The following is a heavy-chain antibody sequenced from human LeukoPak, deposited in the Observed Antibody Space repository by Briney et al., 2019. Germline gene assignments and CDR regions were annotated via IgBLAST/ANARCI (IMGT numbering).Heavy chain of an antibody. J-gene: IGHJ4*02. D-gene: IGHD3-10*01. V-gene: IGHV3-48*03. CDR2: ISSSGSTI. CDR1: GFTFSSYA. CDR3: ARTMVRERYFDY. Sequence: GGSLRLSCAASGFTFSSYAMSWVRQAPGKGLEWVSYISSSGSTIYYADSVKGRFTISRDNAKNLLYLQMNSLRAEDTAVYYCARTMVRERYFDYWGQGTLVTVSS.